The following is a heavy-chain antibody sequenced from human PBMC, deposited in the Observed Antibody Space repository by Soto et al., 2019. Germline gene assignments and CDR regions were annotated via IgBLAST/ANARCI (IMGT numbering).Heavy chain of an antibody. V-gene: IGHV4-30-2*01. D-gene: IGHD6-19*01. Sequence: SETLSLTCAVSGGSISSGGYSWSWIRQPPGKGLEWIGYIYHSGSTYYNPSLKSRVTISVDRSKNQFSLKLSSVTPEDTAVYYCARVIDSSGWYSNAFDIWGQGTMVTVSS. CDR3: ARVIDSSGWYSNAFDI. J-gene: IGHJ3*02. CDR2: IYHSGST. CDR1: GGSISSGGYS.